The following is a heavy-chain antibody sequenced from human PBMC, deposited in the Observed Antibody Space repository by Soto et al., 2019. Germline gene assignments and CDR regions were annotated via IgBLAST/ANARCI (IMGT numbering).Heavy chain of an antibody. D-gene: IGHD5-18*01. CDR3: ARDKSEYIQLSWWFDY. J-gene: IGHJ4*02. Sequence: ASVKVSCKASGYTFTSYGISWVRQAPGQGLEWMGWISAYNGNTNYAQKLQGRVTMTTDTSTSTAYMELRSLRSDDTAVYYCARDKSEYIQLSWWFDYWGQGTLVTVSS. V-gene: IGHV1-18*01. CDR2: ISAYNGNT. CDR1: GYTFTSYG.